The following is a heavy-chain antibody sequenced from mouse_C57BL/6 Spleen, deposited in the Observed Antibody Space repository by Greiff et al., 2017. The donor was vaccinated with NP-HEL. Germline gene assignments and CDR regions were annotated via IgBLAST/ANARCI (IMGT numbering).Heavy chain of an antibody. Sequence: VQLQQSGGGLVKPGGSLKLSCAASGFTFSSYAMSWVRQTPEKRLEWVATISDGGSYTYYPDNVKGRFTISRDNAKNNLYLQMSHLKSEDTAMYYCARDRDGYESSYYAMDYWGQGTSVTVSS. CDR2: ISDGGSYT. V-gene: IGHV5-4*01. CDR1: GFTFSSYA. D-gene: IGHD2-2*01. J-gene: IGHJ4*01. CDR3: ARDRDGYESSYYAMDY.